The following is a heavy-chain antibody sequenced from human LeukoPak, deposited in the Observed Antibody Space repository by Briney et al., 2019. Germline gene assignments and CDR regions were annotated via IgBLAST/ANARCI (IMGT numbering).Heavy chain of an antibody. CDR1: GGTFSSYA. CDR2: IIPIFGTA. D-gene: IGHD5-24*01. CDR3: VGYNSFDSSRPTAAPVDY. J-gene: IGHJ4*02. V-gene: IGHV1-69*13. Sequence: SVKVSCKASGGTFSSYAISWVRQAPGQGLEWMGGIIPIFGTANYAQKFQGRVTITADESTSTAYMELSSLRSEDTAVYYRVGYNSFDSSRPTAAPVDYWGQGTLVTVSS.